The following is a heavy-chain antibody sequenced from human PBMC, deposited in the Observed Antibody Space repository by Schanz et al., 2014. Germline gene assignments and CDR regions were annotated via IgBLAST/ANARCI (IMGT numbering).Heavy chain of an antibody. Sequence: QVQLVQSGAEVKKPGASMKVSCKASGYTFTSYSMHWVRQAPGQGLEWMGMINPSGGSTTYAQKFQGRVTITRDTLASTAYMEVSSLRSDDTAVYYCARGGGPEDVFDIWGQGTILTVSS. J-gene: IGHJ3*02. CDR2: INPSGGST. CDR3: ARGGGPEDVFDI. V-gene: IGHV1-46*01. D-gene: IGHD5-12*01. CDR1: GYTFTSYS.